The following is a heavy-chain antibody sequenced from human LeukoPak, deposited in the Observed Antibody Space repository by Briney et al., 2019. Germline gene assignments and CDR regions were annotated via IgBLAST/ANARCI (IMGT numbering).Heavy chain of an antibody. CDR1: GFTFSSYA. Sequence: GGSLRLSCAASGFTFSSYAMHWVRQAPGKGLEWVAVISYDGSNIYYADSVKGRFTISRDNSKNTLYLQMNSLRAEDTAVYYCARAIDYWGQGTLVTVSS. CDR3: ARAIDY. V-gene: IGHV3-30-3*01. CDR2: ISYDGSNI. J-gene: IGHJ4*02.